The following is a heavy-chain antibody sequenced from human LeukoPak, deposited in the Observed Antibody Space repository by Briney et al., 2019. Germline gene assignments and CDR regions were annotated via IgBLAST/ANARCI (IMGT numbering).Heavy chain of an antibody. CDR1: GGSIRSGDYY. D-gene: IGHD2-2*01. CDR3: ARVSGTVVPAAKDDY. CDR2: IYYSGST. V-gene: IGHV4-30-4*01. Sequence: SQTLSLTCTVSGGSIRSGDYYWSWIRQPPGKGLEWIGYIYYSGSTYYNPSLKSRVTISVDTSKNQFSLKLSSVTAADTAVYYCARVSGTVVPAAKDDYWGQGTLVTVSS. J-gene: IGHJ4*02.